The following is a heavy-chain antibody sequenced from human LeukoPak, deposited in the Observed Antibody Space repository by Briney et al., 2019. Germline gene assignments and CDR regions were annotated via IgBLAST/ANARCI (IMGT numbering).Heavy chain of an antibody. J-gene: IGHJ4*02. Sequence: PGGSLRLSCAASGFTFSSYEMNWVRQAPGKGLEWVSYISSSGSTIYYADSVKGRFTISRDNAKNSLYLQMNSLRAEGTAVYYCALRGSGSLGYFDYWGQGTLVTVSS. CDR2: ISSSGSTI. CDR3: ALRGSGSLGYFDY. V-gene: IGHV3-48*03. CDR1: GFTFSSYE. D-gene: IGHD3-10*01.